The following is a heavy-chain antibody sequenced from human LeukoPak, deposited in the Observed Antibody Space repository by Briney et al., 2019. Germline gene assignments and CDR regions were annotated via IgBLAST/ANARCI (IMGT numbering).Heavy chain of an antibody. D-gene: IGHD3-3*01. CDR2: IIPIFGTA. J-gene: IGHJ6*03. CDR3: ARGSYFWSGYYYYYMDV. CDR1: GYTFASYD. Sequence: SVEVSCKASGYTFASYDINWVRQAPGQGLEWMGGIIPIFGTANYAQKFQGRVTITADESTSTAYMELSSLRSEDTAVYYCARGSYFWSGYYYYYMDVWSKGTTVTVSS. V-gene: IGHV1-69*13.